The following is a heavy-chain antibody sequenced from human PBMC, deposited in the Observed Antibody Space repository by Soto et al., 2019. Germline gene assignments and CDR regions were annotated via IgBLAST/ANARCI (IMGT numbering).Heavy chain of an antibody. V-gene: IGHV1-18*01. CDR1: GYNFNIYG. CDR3: TRGLPSDY. J-gene: IGHJ4*02. D-gene: IGHD5-12*01. Sequence: QVQLVQSGAEVKKPGASVKVSCKASGYNFNIYGITWVRQAPGQGLEWVGWISGYDGKTNYAQKYQDRVTMTTDTYTTTAYMELRGLRSDDTAVYYCTRGLPSDYWGQGTLVTVSS. CDR2: ISGYDGKT.